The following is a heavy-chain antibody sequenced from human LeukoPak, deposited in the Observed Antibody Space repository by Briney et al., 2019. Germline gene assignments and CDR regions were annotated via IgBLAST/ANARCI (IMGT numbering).Heavy chain of an antibody. V-gene: IGHV3-48*01. CDR1: GFTFSSYS. CDR3: AKGSGYYGSGSHKHFDY. J-gene: IGHJ4*02. Sequence: GGSLRLSCAASGFTFSSYSMNWVRQAPGKGLEWVSYISSSSSTIYYADSVKGRFTISRDNAKNSLYLQMNSLRAEDTAVYYCAKGSGYYGSGSHKHFDYWGQGTLVTVSS. D-gene: IGHD3-10*01. CDR2: ISSSSSTI.